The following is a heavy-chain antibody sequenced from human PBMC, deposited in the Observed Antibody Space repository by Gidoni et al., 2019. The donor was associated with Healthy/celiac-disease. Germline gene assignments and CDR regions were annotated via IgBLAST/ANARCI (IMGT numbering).Heavy chain of an antibody. CDR2: IYYSGST. CDR1: GGSISSYY. CDR3: ARALGDYYDSSGYFDY. D-gene: IGHD3-22*01. Sequence: QVQLQESGPGLVKPSETLSLTCTVSGGSISSYYWSWIRQPPGKGLEWIGYIYYSGSTNYNPSLKSRVTISVDTSKNQFSLKLSSVTAADTAVYYCARALGDYYDSSGYFDYWGQGTLVTVSS. J-gene: IGHJ4*02. V-gene: IGHV4-59*01.